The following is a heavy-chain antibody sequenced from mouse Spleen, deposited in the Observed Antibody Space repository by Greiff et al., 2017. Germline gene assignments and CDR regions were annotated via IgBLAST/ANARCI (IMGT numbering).Heavy chain of an antibody. CDR3: ARSDDYDGGGYCGC. D-gene: IGHD2-4*01. V-gene: IGHV1-78*01. CDR1: GYTFTDHT. Sequence: VQLQESDAELVKPGASVKISCKVSGYTFTDHTIHWMKQRPEQGLEWIGYIYPRAGSTKYNEKFKGKATLTADTSSSTAYMPLNSLTSEDSAGYFCARSDDYDGGGYCGCWGQGATRTGSS. CDR2: IYPRAGST. J-gene: IGHJ2*01.